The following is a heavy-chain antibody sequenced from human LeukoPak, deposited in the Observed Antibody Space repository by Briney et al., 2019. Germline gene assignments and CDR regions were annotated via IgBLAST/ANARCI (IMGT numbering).Heavy chain of an antibody. D-gene: IGHD2-2*01. J-gene: IGHJ6*02. V-gene: IGHV4-59*01. Sequence: SETLSLTCTVSGGSFSSYYWSWIRQPPNKGLEWIGYIYYSGSTNYNPSLKSRVTISVDTSKNQFSLKLSSVTAADTAVYYCARGLKVPAAMRLGYYYYYYGMDVWGQGTTVTVSS. CDR2: IYYSGST. CDR3: ARGLKVPAAMRLGYYYYYYGMDV. CDR1: GGSFSSYY.